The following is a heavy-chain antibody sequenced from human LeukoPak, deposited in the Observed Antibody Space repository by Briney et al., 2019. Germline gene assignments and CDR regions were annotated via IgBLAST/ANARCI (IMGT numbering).Heavy chain of an antibody. CDR1: GYTFTSYG. Sequence: REASVKVSCKASGYTFTSYGISWVRQAPGQGLEWMGWISAYNGNTNYAQKLQGRVTMTTDTSTSTACMELRSLRSDDTAVYYCARAITGRRYFDLWGRGTLVTVSS. J-gene: IGHJ2*01. D-gene: IGHD1-20*01. CDR2: ISAYNGNT. V-gene: IGHV1-18*01. CDR3: ARAITGRRYFDL.